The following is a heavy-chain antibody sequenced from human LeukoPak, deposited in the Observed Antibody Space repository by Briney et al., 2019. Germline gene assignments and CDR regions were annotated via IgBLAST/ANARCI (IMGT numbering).Heavy chain of an antibody. D-gene: IGHD3-22*01. CDR3: ARDTYDSSGYYFDY. J-gene: IGHJ4*02. CDR2: ISGSGGST. Sequence: GGSLRLSCAASGFTFSSYAMSWVRQAPGKGLEWVSAISGSGGSTYYADSVKGRFTISRDNSKNTLYLQMNSLRAEDTAVYYCARDTYDSSGYYFDYWGQGTLVTVSS. V-gene: IGHV3-23*01. CDR1: GFTFSSYA.